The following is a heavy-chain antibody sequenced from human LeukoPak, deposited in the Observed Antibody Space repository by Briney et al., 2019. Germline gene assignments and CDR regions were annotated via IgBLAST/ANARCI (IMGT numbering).Heavy chain of an antibody. CDR3: ARQGGYSNAIGMGY. D-gene: IGHD5-12*01. Sequence: GASVNVSCTASGYTFNNHYIYWVRQATGQGLEWMGMINPSGGSRSHAQKFQGRVTMTRDTSTSTVYMELSSLRSEDTAVYYCARQGGYSNAIGMGYWGQGTLVIVSS. V-gene: IGHV1-46*02. CDR1: GYTFNNHY. J-gene: IGHJ4*02. CDR2: INPSGGSR.